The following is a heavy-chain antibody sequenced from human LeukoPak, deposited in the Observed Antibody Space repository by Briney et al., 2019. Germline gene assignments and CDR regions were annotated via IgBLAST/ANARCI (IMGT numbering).Heavy chain of an antibody. CDR2: IQYDGSKK. D-gene: IGHD6-13*01. CDR3: AKDAAAAGSAYYFEY. CDR1: GFSFSSYG. Sequence: GGSLRLSCAASGFSFSSYGLHWVRQAPGKGLEWVAFIQYDGSKKYYADSVQGRFTISRDSSKNTLYLQMNSLRPEDTAVYCCAKDAAAAGSAYYFEYWGQGTLVTVSS. J-gene: IGHJ4*02. V-gene: IGHV3-30*02.